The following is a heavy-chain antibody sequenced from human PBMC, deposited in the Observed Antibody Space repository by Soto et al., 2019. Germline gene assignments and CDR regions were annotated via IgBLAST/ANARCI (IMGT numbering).Heavy chain of an antibody. J-gene: IGHJ6*01. Sequence: ASVNVACKASGGTFSSYAISWLRQAPGQGLEWMGGIIPIFGTANYAQKFQGRVTITADKSTSTAYMELSSLRSEDTAVYYCARSVAPIAEASKGDGIDVWGDGPPVTV. CDR3: ARSVAPIAEASKGDGIDV. D-gene: IGHD6-13*01. CDR2: IIPIFGTA. V-gene: IGHV1-69*06. CDR1: GGTFSSYA.